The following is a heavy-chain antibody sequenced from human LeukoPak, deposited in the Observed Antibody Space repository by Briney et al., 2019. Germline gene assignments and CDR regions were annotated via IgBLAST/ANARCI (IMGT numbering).Heavy chain of an antibody. Sequence: GGSLRLSCVASGFRFSNYGMHWVRQAPGKGLEWVAIISYDGSDKYYADSVKGRFTISRDNSKNTLYVQMNSLRPEDTAVYYCAKDTDYGDHTSDYWGQGTLVTVSS. CDR2: ISYDGSDK. CDR1: GFRFSNYG. D-gene: IGHD4-17*01. J-gene: IGHJ4*02. CDR3: AKDTDYGDHTSDY. V-gene: IGHV3-30*18.